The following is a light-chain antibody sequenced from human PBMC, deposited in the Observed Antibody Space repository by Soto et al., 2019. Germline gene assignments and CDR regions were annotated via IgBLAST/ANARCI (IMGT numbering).Light chain of an antibody. J-gene: IGLJ2*01. V-gene: IGLV2-8*01. Sequence: QSALSQPPSASGSPGQSVTISCTGSSSDVGGYNFVSWYQHLPGKAPKLMIYEVIQRPSGVPDRFSGSKSGNTASLTVSGLQAEDEADYYCSSYGGNNNVLFGGGTQLTVL. CDR1: SSDVGGYNF. CDR3: SSYGGNNNVL. CDR2: EVI.